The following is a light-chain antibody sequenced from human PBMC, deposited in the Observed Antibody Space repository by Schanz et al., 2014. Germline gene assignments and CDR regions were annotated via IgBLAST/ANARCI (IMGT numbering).Light chain of an antibody. V-gene: IGKV1-39*01. J-gene: IGKJ2*01. CDR1: QDISYY. CDR3: QQSYSTSYT. Sequence: DIQMTQSPSSLSASVGDRVTITCQASQDISYYLNWCQQKPGKPPKLLTYDASNLATGVPSRFSGSGSGTDFTLTISSLQPEDFATYYCQQSYSTSYTFGQGTKLEIK. CDR2: DAS.